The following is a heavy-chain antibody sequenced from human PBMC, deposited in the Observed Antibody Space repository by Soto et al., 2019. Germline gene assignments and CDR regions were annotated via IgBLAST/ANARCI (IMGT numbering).Heavy chain of an antibody. Sequence: SQALSLTGAICGGSVSGNSATWNWFRQSPSRGLEWLGRTYYRSKWYNDYAVSVQGRMTINPDTSKSQFSLQLNSVTPEDTAVYYCARERKEVAGTLNPLDYWGQGTLVTVSS. CDR1: GGSVSGNSAT. V-gene: IGHV6-1*01. J-gene: IGHJ4*02. D-gene: IGHD6-19*01. CDR2: TYYRSKWYN. CDR3: ARERKEVAGTLNPLDY.